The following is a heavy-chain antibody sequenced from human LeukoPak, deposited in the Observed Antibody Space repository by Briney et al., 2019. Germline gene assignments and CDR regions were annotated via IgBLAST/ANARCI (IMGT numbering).Heavy chain of an antibody. V-gene: IGHV4-39*01. Sequence: PSETLSLTCTVSGGSISSSSYYWDWIRQPPGKGLEWIGSIYYSGSTYYNPSLKSRVTISVDTSKNQFSLKLSSVTAADTAVYYCARPRRIAAAGIGIFDYWGQGTLVTVSS. CDR1: GGSISSSSYY. J-gene: IGHJ4*02. D-gene: IGHD6-13*01. CDR2: IYYSGST. CDR3: ARPRRIAAAGIGIFDY.